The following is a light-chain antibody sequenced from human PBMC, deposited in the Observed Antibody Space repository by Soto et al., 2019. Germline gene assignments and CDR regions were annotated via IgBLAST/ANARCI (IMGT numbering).Light chain of an antibody. V-gene: IGKV1-39*01. J-gene: IGKJ5*01. CDR1: QSINNH. CDR2: AAS. CDR3: QQSFSTAIT. Sequence: DIQMTQSPSSLSGSLGDTVTITWRASQSINNHLNWYQQKPGKVPKLLIYAASTLEDGVPSRFTGSGSGTDFTLTIRSLQPEDFATYFCQQSFSTAITFGQGTRLEI.